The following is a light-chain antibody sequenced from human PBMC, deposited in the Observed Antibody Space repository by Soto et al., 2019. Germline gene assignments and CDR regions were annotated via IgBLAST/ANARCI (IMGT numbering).Light chain of an antibody. J-gene: IGKJ1*01. CDR2: KES. CDR1: QSISSW. CDR3: QQYNRYRRT. V-gene: IGKV1-5*03. Sequence: DIQMTQSPSTLSASVGDRITITCRASQSISSWLAWYQQKPGKAPKLRIYKESSLESGIPTRFSSSGSGTEFTIIISSLQPDDFATYYCQQYNRYRRTFGQATKVVI.